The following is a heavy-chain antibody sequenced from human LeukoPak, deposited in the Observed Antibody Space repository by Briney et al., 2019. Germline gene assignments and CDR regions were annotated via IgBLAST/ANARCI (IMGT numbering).Heavy chain of an antibody. CDR1: GFLFKAYG. J-gene: IGHJ4*02. D-gene: IGHD3-10*01. CDR2: IWYDGSNK. CDR3: ARDFGDPVMYYLDN. Sequence: GTSLRLSCAASGFLFKAYGRHWVRQAPGKGLEWVAVIWYDGSNKYYGDSVDGRFTISRDHYKNTLYLQMNNVTVEDTALYYCARDFGDPVMYYLDNWGKGTLVPVSS. V-gene: IGHV3-33*01.